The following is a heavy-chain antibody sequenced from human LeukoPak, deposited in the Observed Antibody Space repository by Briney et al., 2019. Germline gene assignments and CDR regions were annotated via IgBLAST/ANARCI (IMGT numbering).Heavy chain of an antibody. V-gene: IGHV3-53*01. D-gene: IGHD4-23*01. CDR2: IYSGGST. J-gene: IGHJ4*02. CDR3: ATLVVTQRKPYFDY. Sequence: PGGSLRLSCAASGFTVSSNYMSWVRQAPGKGLEWVSVIYSGGSTYYADSVKGRFTVSRDNSKNTLYLQMNSLRAEDTAVYYCATLVVTQRKPYFDYWGQGTLVTVSS. CDR1: GFTVSSNY.